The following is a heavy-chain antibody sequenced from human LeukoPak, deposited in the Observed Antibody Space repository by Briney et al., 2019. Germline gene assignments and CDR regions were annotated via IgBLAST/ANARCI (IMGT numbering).Heavy chain of an antibody. CDR1: GGSISSYD. V-gene: IGHV4-4*07. D-gene: IGHD6-13*01. Sequence: SETLSLTCAVSGGSISSYDWSWIRQPAGKGLEWIGRIYTRGSTNYNPSLKSRVSMSVDTSKKQFSLKLSSVTAADTAVYYCARLSSSWYQDWYFDLWGRGTLVTVSS. CDR2: IYTRGST. J-gene: IGHJ2*01. CDR3: ARLSSSWYQDWYFDL.